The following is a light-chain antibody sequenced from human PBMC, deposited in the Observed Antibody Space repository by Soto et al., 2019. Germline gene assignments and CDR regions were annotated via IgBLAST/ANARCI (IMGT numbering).Light chain of an antibody. CDR3: QQYDSYPLT. CDR1: QSINTW. J-gene: IGKJ4*01. CDR2: KAS. V-gene: IGKV1-5*03. Sequence: DIQMTQSPSTLSASVGDRVTITCRASQSINTWLAWYQQKTGKVPNLLIYKASTLESGVPSRFSGSGSGTEFSLTITSLQPDDFATYYCQQYDSYPLTFGGGTKVDIK.